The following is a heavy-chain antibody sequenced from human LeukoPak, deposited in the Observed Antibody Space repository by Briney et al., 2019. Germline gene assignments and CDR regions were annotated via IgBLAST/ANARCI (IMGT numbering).Heavy chain of an antibody. D-gene: IGHD1-26*01. CDR2: IKSKTDGGTT. CDR1: GFTFSNAW. Sequence: PGGSLRLSCAASGFTFSNAWMSWVRQAPGKGLEWVGRIKSKTDGGTTDYAAPVKGRFTISRDDSKNTLYLQMNSLKTEDTAVYYCTTGVGATFSRRYDPLGVDYWGQGTLVTVSS. J-gene: IGHJ4*02. CDR3: TTGVGATFSRRYDPLGVDY. V-gene: IGHV3-15*01.